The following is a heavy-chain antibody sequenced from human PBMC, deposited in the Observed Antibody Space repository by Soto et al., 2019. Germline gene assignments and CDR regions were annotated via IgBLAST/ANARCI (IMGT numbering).Heavy chain of an antibody. J-gene: IGHJ4*02. CDR3: ARQYSQSSGYYSYYFDY. CDR2: IYHSGST. D-gene: IGHD3-22*01. V-gene: IGHV4-39*01. CDR1: GGSMNSRTYY. Sequence: SETLSLTCTVSGGSMNSRTYYWAWIRQPPGKWLEWIGSIYHSGSTYYNPSLQSRVIISVDTSNSQFSLKLNSVTAADTAMYYCARQYSQSSGYYSYYFDYWGQGTLVTVSS.